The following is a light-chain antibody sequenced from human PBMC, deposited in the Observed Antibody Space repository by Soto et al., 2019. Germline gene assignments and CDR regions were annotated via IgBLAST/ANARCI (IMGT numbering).Light chain of an antibody. Sequence: DIQMTQSPSTLSASVGDRVTITCRASQSISSWLAWYQQKPGKAPKLLIYDASSLESGVTSRFRGSGSGTEFTLTISSLQPDDFATYHCQQYNSYSPTFGQGTKLEIQ. J-gene: IGKJ2*01. V-gene: IGKV1-5*01. CDR3: QQYNSYSPT. CDR2: DAS. CDR1: QSISSW.